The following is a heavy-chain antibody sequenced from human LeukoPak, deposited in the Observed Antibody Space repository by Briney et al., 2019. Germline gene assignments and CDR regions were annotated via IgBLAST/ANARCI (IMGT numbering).Heavy chain of an antibody. CDR1: GCSFSSYY. D-gene: IGHD2-2*01. CDR2: IYYSGST. V-gene: IGHV4-59*01. Sequence: SETLSLTCTVSGCSFSSYYWSWLRQPPGKGLEGIGYIYYSGSTNYNPSLKSRVTISVDTSKNQFSLKLSSVTAADTAVDYCARQVDCSSTSCYVLEPYFDYWGQGTLVTVSS. J-gene: IGHJ4*02. CDR3: ARQVDCSSTSCYVLEPYFDY.